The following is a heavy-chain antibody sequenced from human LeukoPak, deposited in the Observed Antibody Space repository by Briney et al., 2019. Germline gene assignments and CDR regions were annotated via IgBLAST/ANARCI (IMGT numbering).Heavy chain of an antibody. V-gene: IGHV3-48*04. CDR2: ISNGGGII. J-gene: IGHJ4*02. CDR3: ARGAFR. Sequence: TGGSLRLSCVASGFSFSSYSMNWVRQAPGKGLEWVSYISNGGGIIYYADSVKGRFTISRDNAKNSLYLQMNSLRAEDTAVYYCARGAFRWGQGTLVTVSS. CDR1: GFSFSSYS.